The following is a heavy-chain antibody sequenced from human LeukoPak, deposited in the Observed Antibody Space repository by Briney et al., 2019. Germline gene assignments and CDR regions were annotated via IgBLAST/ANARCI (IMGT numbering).Heavy chain of an antibody. Sequence: SETLSLTCTVSGGSISSYCWSWIRQPPGKGLEWIGYIYYSGSTNYNPSLKSRVTISVDTSKNQFSLKLSSVTAADTAVYYCAREVGWELLMIGAFVIWGQGTMVTVSS. CDR1: GGSISSYC. CDR2: IYYSGST. J-gene: IGHJ3*02. V-gene: IGHV4-59*01. CDR3: AREVGWELLMIGAFVI. D-gene: IGHD1-26*01.